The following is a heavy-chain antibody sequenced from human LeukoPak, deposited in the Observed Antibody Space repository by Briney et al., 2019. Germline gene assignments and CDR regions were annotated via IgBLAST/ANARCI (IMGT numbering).Heavy chain of an antibody. D-gene: IGHD6-6*01. CDR2: IYHSGST. CDR3: AREGAMYDSSSSGCVDY. J-gene: IGHJ4*02. Sequence: SETLSLTCTVSGGSISSGGYYWSWIRQPPGKGLEWIGYIYHSGSTCYNPSLKSRVTISVDRSKNQFSLKLSSVTAADAAVYYCAREGAMYDSSSSGCVDYWGQGTLVTVSS. CDR1: GGSISSGGYY. V-gene: IGHV4-30-2*01.